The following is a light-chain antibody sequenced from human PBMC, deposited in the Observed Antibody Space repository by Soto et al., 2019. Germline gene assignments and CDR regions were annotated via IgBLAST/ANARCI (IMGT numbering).Light chain of an antibody. CDR3: VAWDGSLNGYV. Sequence: QSVRTQPPSASGTPGQRVSISCSGRASDIGTNTVNWYQQFPGTAPKLLLHSNDQRPSGVPDRFSGSKSGTSASLASSGLQSEDEADYYCVAWDGSLNGYVFGTGTKLTVL. V-gene: IGLV1-44*01. J-gene: IGLJ1*01. CDR1: ASDIGTNT. CDR2: SND.